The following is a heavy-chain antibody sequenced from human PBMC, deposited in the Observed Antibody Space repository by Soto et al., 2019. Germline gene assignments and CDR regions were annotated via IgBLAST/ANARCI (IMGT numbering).Heavy chain of an antibody. Sequence: QVQLVQSGAEVKKPGASVKVSCKASGYTFTSFGISWVRQAPGQGREWMGWISAYNGNTNYAENHQGRVTMTTDTYTSTAYMELSRLRSDDTAVYYCARDHRGRTDVFDSWGQGTMVTVSS. V-gene: IGHV1-18*01. D-gene: IGHD2-15*01. CDR1: GYTFTSFG. CDR3: ARDHRGRTDVFDS. J-gene: IGHJ3*02. CDR2: ISAYNGNT.